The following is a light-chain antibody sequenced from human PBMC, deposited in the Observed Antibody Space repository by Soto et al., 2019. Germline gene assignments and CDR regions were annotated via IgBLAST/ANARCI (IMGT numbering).Light chain of an antibody. Sequence: EIVLTQPPGTLSLSPGERATLSCRASQSVRSSHLAWYQQKPGQAPRLLIYGASSRATGIPDRFSGSGSGTDFTLTISRLEPEDFAVYYCQQYNKWPWTFGQGTKVDIK. J-gene: IGKJ1*01. CDR3: QQYNKWPWT. V-gene: IGKV3-20*01. CDR1: QSVRSSH. CDR2: GAS.